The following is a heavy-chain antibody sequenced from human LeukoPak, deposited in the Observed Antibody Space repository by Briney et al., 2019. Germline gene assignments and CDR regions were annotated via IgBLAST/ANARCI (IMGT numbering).Heavy chain of an antibody. CDR2: INPIGRST. J-gene: IGHJ4*02. D-gene: IGHD3/OR15-3a*01. CDR1: GYTFTSYY. Sequence: ASVKVSCKASGYTFTSYYIHWVRQAPGQGLEWMGIINPIGRSTNYAQKFQGRVTMTRDTSTTTVYMELSRLTSEDTAVYYCASWTTTYLDYWGQGTLVTVSS. CDR3: ASWTTTYLDY. V-gene: IGHV1-46*01.